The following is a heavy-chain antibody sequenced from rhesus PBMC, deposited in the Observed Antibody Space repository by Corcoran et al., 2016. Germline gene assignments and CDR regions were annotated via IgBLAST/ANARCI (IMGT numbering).Heavy chain of an antibody. Sequence: QVQLQESGPGVVKPSETLSLTCAVSGYSISSGYDWSWIRQPPGKGLEWIGYIYGSSGSTNYNPSLKNRVTSSKDTSQYQFSLKLSSVTASDTAVYYCARRAFIAAAGTLFDYWGQGVLVTVSS. D-gene: IGHD6-25*01. CDR3: ARRAFIAAAGTLFDY. J-gene: IGHJ4*01. CDR1: GYSISSGYD. V-gene: IGHV4-76*01. CDR2: IYGSSGST.